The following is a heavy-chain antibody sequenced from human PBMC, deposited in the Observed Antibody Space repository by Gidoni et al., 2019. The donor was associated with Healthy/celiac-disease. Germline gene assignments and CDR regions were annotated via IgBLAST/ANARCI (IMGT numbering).Heavy chain of an antibody. CDR2: IKSKTDGGTT. D-gene: IGHD4-4*01. J-gene: IGHJ6*02. CDR1: GFTFSNAW. Sequence: EVQLVESGGGLVKPGGSLRLSCAASGFTFSNAWMSWVRQAPGKGLEWVGRIKSKTDGGTTDYAAPVKGRFTISRDDSKNTLYLQMNSLKTEDTAVYYCTTSSYYSEGYYYYYGMDVWGQGTTVTVSS. V-gene: IGHV3-15*01. CDR3: TTSSYYSEGYYYYYGMDV.